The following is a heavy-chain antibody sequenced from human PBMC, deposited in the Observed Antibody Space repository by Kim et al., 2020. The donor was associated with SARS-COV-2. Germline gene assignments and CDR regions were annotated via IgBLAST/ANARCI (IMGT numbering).Heavy chain of an antibody. J-gene: IGHJ4*02. Sequence: GGSLRLSCAASGFTFSSYAMSWVRQAPGKGLEWVSAISGSGGSTYYADSVKGRFTISRDNSKNTLYLQMNSLRAEDTAVYYCAKDVTYYYDSGGYYGVDYWGQGTLVTVSS. V-gene: IGHV3-23*01. CDR3: AKDVTYYYDSGGYYGVDY. CDR1: GFTFSSYA. CDR2: ISGSGGST. D-gene: IGHD3-22*01.